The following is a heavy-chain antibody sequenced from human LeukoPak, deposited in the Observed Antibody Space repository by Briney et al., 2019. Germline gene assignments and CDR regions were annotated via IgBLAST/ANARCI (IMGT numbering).Heavy chain of an antibody. CDR2: LSSTGTT. D-gene: IGHD6-19*01. CDR1: GISFSRFG. V-gene: IGHV3-23*01. CDR3: ASVGYSRAWYFFDF. J-gene: IGHJ4*02. Sequence: PGGSLRLSGAASGISFSRFGMSWVRRAPGKGLEWVSTLSSTGTTFYAGSVKGRFTISRANSENTLYLHMDSLRAEDPALYYCASVGYSRAWYFFDFWGQGTLVTVSS.